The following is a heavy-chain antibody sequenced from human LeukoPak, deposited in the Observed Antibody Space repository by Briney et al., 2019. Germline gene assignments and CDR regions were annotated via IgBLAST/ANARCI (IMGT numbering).Heavy chain of an antibody. D-gene: IGHD1-26*01. CDR1: GGTFSNYT. J-gene: IGHJ5*02. CDR3: ARDAPGGSFPRT. CDR2: IIPIFGTA. Sequence: GASVKVSCKTSGGTFSNYTISWVRQAPGQGLEWMGGIIPIFGTANYAQKFQGRVTITADESTSTAYMELSSLRSEDTAVYYCARDAPGGSFPRTWGQGTLVTVSS. V-gene: IGHV1-69*13.